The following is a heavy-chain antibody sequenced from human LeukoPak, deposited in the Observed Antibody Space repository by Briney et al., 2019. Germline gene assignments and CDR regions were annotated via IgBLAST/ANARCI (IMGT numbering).Heavy chain of an antibody. CDR3: ARAGVRGVIITDYYYGMDV. CDR1: GFTFSSYS. J-gene: IGHJ6*02. Sequence: GGSLRLSCAASGFTFSSYSMNWVRQAPGKGLEWVSSISSSSSYIYYADSVKGRFTISRDNAKNSLYLQMNSLRAEDTAVYYCARAGVRGVIITDYYYGMDVWGQGTTVTVSS. V-gene: IGHV3-21*01. D-gene: IGHD3-10*01. CDR2: ISSSSSYI.